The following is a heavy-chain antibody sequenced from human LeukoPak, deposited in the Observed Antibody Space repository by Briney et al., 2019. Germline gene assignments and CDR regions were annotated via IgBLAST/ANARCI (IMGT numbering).Heavy chain of an antibody. Sequence: SETLSLTCAVYGGSFSGYYWSWIRQPPGKGLEWIGEINHSGSTNYNPSLKSRVTISVDTSKNQFSLKLSSVTAADTAVYYCARDPGVVGARFDPWGQGTLVTVSS. CDR2: INHSGST. J-gene: IGHJ5*02. D-gene: IGHD1-26*01. V-gene: IGHV4-34*01. CDR3: ARDPGVVGARFDP. CDR1: GGSFSGYY.